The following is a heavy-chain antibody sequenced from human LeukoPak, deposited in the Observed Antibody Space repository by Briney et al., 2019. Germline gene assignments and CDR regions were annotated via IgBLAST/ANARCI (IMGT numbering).Heavy chain of an antibody. D-gene: IGHD2-8*01. V-gene: IGHV4-31*03. CDR3: ARLIYCTNGVCPYFDY. CDR2: IYYSGST. Sequence: SETPSLTCTVSGGSISSGGYYWSWIRQHPGKGLEWIGYIYYSGSTYYNPSLKSRVTISVDTSKNQFSLKLSSVTAADTAVYYCARLIYCTNGVCPYFDYWGQGTLVTVSS. CDR1: GGSISSGGYY. J-gene: IGHJ4*02.